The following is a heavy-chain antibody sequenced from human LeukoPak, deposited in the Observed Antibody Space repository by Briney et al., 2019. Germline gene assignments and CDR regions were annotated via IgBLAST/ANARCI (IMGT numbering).Heavy chain of an antibody. D-gene: IGHD3-9*01. CDR3: AKGLYYDILTGNWFDP. V-gene: IGHV3-9*01. CDR2: ISWSSGSI. Sequence: GGSLRLSCAASGFTFDDYAMHWVRQAPGKGLEWVSGISWSSGSIGYADSVKGRFTISRDNAKNSLYLQMNSLRAEDTALYYCAKGLYYDILTGNWFDPWGQGTLVTVSS. J-gene: IGHJ5*02. CDR1: GFTFDDYA.